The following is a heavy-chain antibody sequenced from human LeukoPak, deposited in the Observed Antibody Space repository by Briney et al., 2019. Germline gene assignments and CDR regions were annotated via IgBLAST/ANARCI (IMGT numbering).Heavy chain of an antibody. V-gene: IGHV3-21*01. J-gene: IGHJ6*02. CDR1: GFTFSSYS. CDR2: ISSSSSYI. D-gene: IGHD3-9*01. Sequence: GGSLRLSCAASGFTFSSYSMNWVRQAPGKGLEWVSSISSSSSYIYYADSVKGRFTISRDNAKNSLYLQMNSLRAEDTAVYYCAGVTISFLGSHGMDVWGQGTTVTVSS. CDR3: AGVTISFLGSHGMDV.